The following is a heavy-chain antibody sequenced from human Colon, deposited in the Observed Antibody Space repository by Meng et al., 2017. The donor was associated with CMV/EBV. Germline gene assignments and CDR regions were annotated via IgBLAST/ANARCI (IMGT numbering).Heavy chain of an antibody. D-gene: IGHD5-12*01. J-gene: IGHJ6*02. CDR2: ISSSSSYI. CDR3: ARSGGYVGDYAMDV. CDR1: GFTFSSYT. Sequence: GSLRLSCAASGFTFSSYTLKWVRRAPGRGLEWVSSISSSSSYIYYADPVKGRFTISRDNAKRSLFLQMNTLRAEDTAVYYCARSGGYVGDYAMDVWGRGTTVTVSS. V-gene: IGHV3-21*01.